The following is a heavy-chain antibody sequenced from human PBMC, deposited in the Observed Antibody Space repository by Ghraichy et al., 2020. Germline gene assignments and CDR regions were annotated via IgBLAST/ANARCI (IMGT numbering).Heavy chain of an antibody. CDR3: ASPYSSRFDY. CDR1: GGSISSYY. J-gene: IGHJ4*02. CDR2: IYYSGST. Sequence: GSLRLSCTVSGGSISSYYWSWIRQPPGKGLEWIGYIYYSGSTNYNPSLKSRVTISVDTSKNQFSLKLSSVTAADTAVYYCASPYSSRFDYWGQGTLVTVSS. V-gene: IGHV4-59*08. D-gene: IGHD6-13*01.